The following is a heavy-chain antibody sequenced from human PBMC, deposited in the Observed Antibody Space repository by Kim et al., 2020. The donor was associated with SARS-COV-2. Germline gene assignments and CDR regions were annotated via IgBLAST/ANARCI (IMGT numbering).Heavy chain of an antibody. V-gene: IGHV4-34*01. CDR2: INHSGST. J-gene: IGHJ5*02. CDR3: APPFSIAARLHT. Sequence: SETLSLTCAVYGGSFSGYYWSWIRQPPGKGLEWIGEINHSGSTNYNPSLKSRVTISVDTSKNQFSLKLSSVTAADTAVYYCAPPFSIAARLHTWGQGTLVTVSS. D-gene: IGHD6-6*01. CDR1: GGSFSGYY.